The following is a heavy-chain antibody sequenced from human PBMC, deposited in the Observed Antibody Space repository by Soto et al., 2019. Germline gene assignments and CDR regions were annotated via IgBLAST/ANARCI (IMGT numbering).Heavy chain of an antibody. Sequence: EVQLLESGGTLVQPGESLRLSCEVSGFSFSSFAMNWVRQAPGEGLEWVSSIRGTATSYAASVKGRFTISRDNSKNTVYLQMNTLRGEDTAVYYCAKCAVLITTSGGGCNWFDPWGQGTLVIVSS. CDR2: IRGTAT. V-gene: IGHV3-23*01. J-gene: IGHJ5*02. CDR1: GFSFSSFA. CDR3: AKCAVLITTSGGGCNWFDP. D-gene: IGHD3-16*01.